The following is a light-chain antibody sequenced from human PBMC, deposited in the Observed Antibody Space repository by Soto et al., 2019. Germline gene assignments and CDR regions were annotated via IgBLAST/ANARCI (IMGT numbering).Light chain of an antibody. V-gene: IGKV1-5*01. CDR3: QQYNFYST. Sequence: VHMTHSPSTLSASVLYRVTITFRSSQSISRWLAWYQQKPGKAPKLLIYDSSTLEGGVPSRFSGTGSGTEFTLTISSLQPDDFATYYCQQYNFYSTFSQGTKVDIK. CDR2: DSS. CDR1: QSISRW. J-gene: IGKJ1*01.